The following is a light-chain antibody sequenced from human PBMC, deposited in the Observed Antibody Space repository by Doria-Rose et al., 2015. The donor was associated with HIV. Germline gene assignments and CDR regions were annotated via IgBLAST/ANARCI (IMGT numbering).Light chain of an antibody. CDR2: RAS. Sequence: EIVLTQSPATLSVSPGERATLSCRASQGIGSDLAWYQQKPGQAPRLLIYRASIRSTGIPPRSTGGGSGTEFTLTISSLQSEDFAVYLCQQYSQWPPYTFGQGTKLEVK. CDR3: QQYSQWPPYT. J-gene: IGKJ2*01. CDR1: QGIGSD. V-gene: IGKV3-15*01.